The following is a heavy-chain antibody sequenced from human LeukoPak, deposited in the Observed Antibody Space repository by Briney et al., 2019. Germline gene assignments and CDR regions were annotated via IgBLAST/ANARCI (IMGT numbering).Heavy chain of an antibody. CDR3: VRDYGDYDDY. D-gene: IGHD4-17*01. CDR1: GGSFSGYY. V-gene: IGHV4-34*01. J-gene: IGHJ4*02. CDR2: INHSGST. Sequence: SSETLSLTCAVYGGSFSGYYWSWIRQHPGKGLEWIGEINHSGSTNYNPSLKSRVTISVDTSKNQFSLKLSSVTAADTAVYYCVRDYGDYDDYWGQGTLVTVSS.